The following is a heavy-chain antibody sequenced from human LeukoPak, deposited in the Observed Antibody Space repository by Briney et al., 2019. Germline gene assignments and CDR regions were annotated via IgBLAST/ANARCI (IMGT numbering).Heavy chain of an antibody. CDR1: GFTFSSYG. Sequence: GGSLRLSCAASGFTFSSYGMHWVRQAPGKGLEWVAVIWYDGSNKYYADSVKGRFTISRDNSKNTLYLQMNSLRAEDTAVYYCAKDKGSSTLSFDYWGQGTLVTVSS. CDR2: IWYDGSNK. V-gene: IGHV3-33*06. D-gene: IGHD6-13*01. J-gene: IGHJ4*02. CDR3: AKDKGSSTLSFDY.